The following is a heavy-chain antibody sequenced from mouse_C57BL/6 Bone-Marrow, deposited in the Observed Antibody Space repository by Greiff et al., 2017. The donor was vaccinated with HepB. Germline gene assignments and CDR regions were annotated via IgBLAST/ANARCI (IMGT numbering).Heavy chain of an antibody. D-gene: IGHD3-3*01. V-gene: IGHV2-9-1*01. J-gene: IGHJ4*01. CDR1: GFSLTSYA. Sequence: VKLQESGPGLVAPSQSLSITCTVSGFSLTSYAISWVRQPPGKGLEWLGVIWTGGGTNYNSALKSRLSISKDNSKSQVFLKMNSLQTDDTARYYCASSPGTGYYAMDYWGQGTSVTVSS. CDR2: IWTGGGT. CDR3: ASSPGTGYYAMDY.